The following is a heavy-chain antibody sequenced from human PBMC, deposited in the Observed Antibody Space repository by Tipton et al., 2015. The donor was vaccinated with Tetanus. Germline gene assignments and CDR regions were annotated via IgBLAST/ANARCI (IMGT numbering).Heavy chain of an antibody. J-gene: IGHJ4*02. D-gene: IGHD1-1*01. CDR1: GGSISSYY. V-gene: IGHV4-4*07. CDR2: INTSGSS. CDR3: ARASHFQWERVRLDY. Sequence: TLSLTYTVSGGSISSYYWSWIRQSAAMGLEWIGRINTSGSSDYNPSLKGRVTMSIDTSGNRFSLDLTSVTAADTAIYYCARASHFQWERVRLDYWGQGLRVTVSS.